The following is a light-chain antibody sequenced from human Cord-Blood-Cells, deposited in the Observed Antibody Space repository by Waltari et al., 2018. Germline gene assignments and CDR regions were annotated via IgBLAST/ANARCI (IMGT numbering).Light chain of an antibody. Sequence: DIKMTQSPSSLSASVGDSVTTTCQASQDISNYLNWYQQKPGKAPKLLIYEASNLETGVPSRFSGSGSGTDFTFTISSLQSEDIATYYCQQYDNLRDCVTFGGGTKVEIK. CDR1: QDISNY. J-gene: IGKJ4*01. CDR2: EAS. V-gene: IGKV1-33*01. CDR3: QQYDNLRDCVT.